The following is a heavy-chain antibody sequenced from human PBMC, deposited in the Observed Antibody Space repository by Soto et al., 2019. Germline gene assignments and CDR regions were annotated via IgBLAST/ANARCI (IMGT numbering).Heavy chain of an antibody. J-gene: IGHJ4*02. CDR3: ARSSSGWYYFDY. D-gene: IGHD6-19*01. V-gene: IGHV4-31*03. CDR1: GGSIRSGGYY. CDR2: IYYSGST. Sequence: SETLSLTCTVSGGSIRSGGYYWSWIRQHPGKGLEWIGYIYYSGSTYYNPSLKSRVTISVDTSKNQFSLKLSSVTAADTAVYYCARSSSGWYYFDYWGQGTLVTVS.